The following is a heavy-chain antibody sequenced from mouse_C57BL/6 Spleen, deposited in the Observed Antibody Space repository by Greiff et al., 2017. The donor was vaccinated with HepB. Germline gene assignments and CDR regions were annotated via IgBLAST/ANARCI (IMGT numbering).Heavy chain of an antibody. V-gene: IGHV1-54*01. CDR2: INPGSGGT. CDR1: GYAFTNYL. Sequence: QVQLQQSGAELVRPGTSVKVSCKASGYAFTNYLIEWVKQRPGQGLEWIGVINPGSGGTNYNEKFKGKATLTADKSSSTAYMQLSSLTSEDSAVYFCARENYDAMDYWGQGTSVTVSS. CDR3: ARENYDAMDY. J-gene: IGHJ4*01. D-gene: IGHD1-1*02.